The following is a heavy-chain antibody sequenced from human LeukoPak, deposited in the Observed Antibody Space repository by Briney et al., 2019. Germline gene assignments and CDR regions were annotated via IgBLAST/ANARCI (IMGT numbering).Heavy chain of an antibody. CDR3: ARVLSGTTQTNYFDN. D-gene: IGHD1-7*01. V-gene: IGHV3-30-3*01. CDR1: GFTFSSYA. Sequence: PGGSLRLSCAASGFTFSSYAMTWVRQAPDKGLEWVAVISYDGSNKYYADSVKGRFTISRDNSKNTLYLDMNNLRAEDTAMYYCARVLSGTTQTNYFDNWGQGTLVTVSS. J-gene: IGHJ4*02. CDR2: ISYDGSNK.